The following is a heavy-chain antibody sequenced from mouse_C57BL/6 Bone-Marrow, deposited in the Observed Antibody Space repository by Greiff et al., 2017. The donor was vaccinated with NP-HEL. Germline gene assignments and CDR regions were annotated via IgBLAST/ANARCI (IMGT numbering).Heavy chain of an antibody. D-gene: IGHD2-2*01. J-gene: IGHJ4*01. V-gene: IGHV1-54*01. CDR3: ARWMVTSDYYAMDY. CDR1: GYAFTNYL. Sequence: VQRVESGAELVRPGTSVKVSCKASGYAFTNYLIEWVKQRPGQGLEWIGVINPGSGGTNYNEKFKGKATLTADKSSSTAYMQLSSLTSEDSAVYFCARWMVTSDYYAMDYWGQGTSVTVSS. CDR2: INPGSGGT.